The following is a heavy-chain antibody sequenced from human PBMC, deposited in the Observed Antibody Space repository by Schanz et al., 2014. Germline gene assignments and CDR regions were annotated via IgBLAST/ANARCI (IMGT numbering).Heavy chain of an antibody. V-gene: IGHV1-69*02. CDR1: RSTFSSYT. D-gene: IGHD5-18*01. CDR2: IIPILGIA. CDR3: ARGPSQGYSYGHNIGAYYYGMDV. J-gene: IGHJ6*02. Sequence: QVQLVQSGAEVKKPGSSVKVSCKASRSTFSSYTISWVRQARGQGLEWMGRIIPILGIANYAQKFQGRVTITADKSTSTASMELSSLRSEDTAVYYCARGPSQGYSYGHNIGAYYYGMDVWGQGTTVTVSS.